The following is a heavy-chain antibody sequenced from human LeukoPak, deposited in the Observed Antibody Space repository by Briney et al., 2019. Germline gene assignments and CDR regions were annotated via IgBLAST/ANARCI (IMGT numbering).Heavy chain of an antibody. CDR3: TKDLAGYFYYYMDV. V-gene: IGHV3-74*01. CDR2: INSDGSST. J-gene: IGHJ6*03. Sequence: GGSLRLSCAASGFTFSSYWMHWVRQAPGKGLVWVSRINSDGSSTSYADSVKGRFTISRDNAKNTLFLQMNSLRVGDTAVYYCTKDLAGYFYYYMDVWGKGTTVTVSS. CDR1: GFTFSSYW.